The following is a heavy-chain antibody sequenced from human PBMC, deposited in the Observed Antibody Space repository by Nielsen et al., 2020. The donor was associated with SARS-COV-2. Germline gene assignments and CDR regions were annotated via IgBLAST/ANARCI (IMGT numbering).Heavy chain of an antibody. J-gene: IGHJ4*01. V-gene: IGHV3-23*01. CDR2: ISGSGGST. CDR3: AKGAESCSSTSCYSYYFDY. D-gene: IGHD2-2*01. CDR1: GFTFSSYA. Sequence: GESLKISCAASGFTFSSYAMSWVRQAPGKGLEWVSGISGSGGSTYYADSVKGRFTISRDNSKNTLYLQMNSLRAEDTAVYYCAKGAESCSSTSCYSYYFDYWGQGTLVTVSS.